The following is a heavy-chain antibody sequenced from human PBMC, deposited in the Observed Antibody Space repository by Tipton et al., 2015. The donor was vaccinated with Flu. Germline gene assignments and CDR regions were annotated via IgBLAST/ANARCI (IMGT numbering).Heavy chain of an antibody. CDR1: GFTFSSYD. CDR2: IGTSGDT. V-gene: IGHV3-13*01. Sequence: SLRLSCEASGFTFSSYDMHWVRQTTGKGLEWVSGIGTSGDTYYPDSVKGQFTISRENAQNSVYLQMRSLRAGDTAVYYCARGPLPDSNWYNGMDVWGQGTTVTVFS. D-gene: IGHD6-13*01. CDR3: ARGPLPDSNWYNGMDV. J-gene: IGHJ6*02.